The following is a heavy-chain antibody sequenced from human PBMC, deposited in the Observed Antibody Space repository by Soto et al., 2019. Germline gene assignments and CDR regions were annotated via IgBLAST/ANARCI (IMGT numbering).Heavy chain of an antibody. J-gene: IGHJ6*03. CDR2: ISSSGSTI. D-gene: IGHD3-3*01. CDR1: GFTFSDYY. CDR3: ARAGPQLRFLEWLEHYYYYYMDV. V-gene: IGHV3-11*01. Sequence: GGSLILSCAASGFTFSDYYMSWIRQAPGKGLEWVSYISSSGSTIYYADSVKGRFTISRDNAKNSLYLQMNSLRAEDTAVYYCARAGPQLRFLEWLEHYYYYYMDVWGKGTTVTVSS.